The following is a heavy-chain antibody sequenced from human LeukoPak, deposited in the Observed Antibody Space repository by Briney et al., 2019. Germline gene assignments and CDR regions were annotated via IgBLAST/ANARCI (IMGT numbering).Heavy chain of an antibody. CDR1: GFTVSSNF. D-gene: IGHD3-3*01. CDR3: ARDGSAYSLEY. V-gene: IGHV3-66*02. J-gene: IGHJ4*02. Sequence: WGSLRLSCAASGFTVSSNFMSWVRQAPGKGLEWVSVIYSGGSTYYADSVRGRFTISTDNSKNTLYLQMNSLRPEDTAVYYCARDGSAYSLEYWGPGTLVTVSS. CDR2: IYSGGST.